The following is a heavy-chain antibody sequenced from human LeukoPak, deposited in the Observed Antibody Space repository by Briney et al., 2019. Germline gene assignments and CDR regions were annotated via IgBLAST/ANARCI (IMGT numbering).Heavy chain of an antibody. CDR3: AKGSGGSGRFYRHLMDV. CDR1: GFRLDDYE. Sequence: GGSLRLSCAASGFRLDDYEMHWVRQAPGKGLEWVSFFSGDGGKTHYEDSVKGRFTISRDNRKNSLYLQMSSLRTDDIALYYCAKGSGGSGRFYRHLMDVWGQGTTVTVSS. D-gene: IGHD3-10*01. J-gene: IGHJ6*02. V-gene: IGHV3-43*02. CDR2: FSGDGGKT.